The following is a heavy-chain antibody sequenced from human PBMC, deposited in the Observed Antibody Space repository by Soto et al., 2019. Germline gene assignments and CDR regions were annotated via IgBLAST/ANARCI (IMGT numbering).Heavy chain of an antibody. CDR3: ARPSDYGGNSGEHFEY. Sequence: HGESLKISCKGSGYSFTSYWISWVRQMPGKGLEWMGRIDPSDSYTSYSPSFQGHVTISTDKSISTAYLQWSSLKASDTAMYYCARPSDYGGNSGEHFEYWGQGTLVTVSS. CDR1: GYSFTSYW. J-gene: IGHJ4*02. V-gene: IGHV5-10-1*01. CDR2: IDPSDSYT. D-gene: IGHD4-17*01.